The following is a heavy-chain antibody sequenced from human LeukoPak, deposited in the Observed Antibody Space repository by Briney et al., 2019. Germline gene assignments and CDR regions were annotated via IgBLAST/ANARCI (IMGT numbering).Heavy chain of an antibody. CDR2: IYPGDSAT. CDR1: GYSFTSYC. Sequence: GASLKISCKCSGYSFTSYCIGWVRRMPGKGLEWMGIIYPGDSATRYSPSFQGQVTISADKSISTAYLQWSSLKASDTAMYYCARQDSGSFDYWGQGTLVTVSS. D-gene: IGHD3-22*01. J-gene: IGHJ4*02. CDR3: ARQDSGSFDY. V-gene: IGHV5-51*01.